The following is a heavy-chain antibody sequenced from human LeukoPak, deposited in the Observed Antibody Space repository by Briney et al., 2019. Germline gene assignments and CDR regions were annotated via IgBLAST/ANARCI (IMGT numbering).Heavy chain of an antibody. J-gene: IGHJ4*02. CDR3: ARATYYYGSGSYYDAYYFDY. CDR1: GYTFTSYD. Sequence: GASVKVSCKASGYTFTSYDINWVRQATGQGLEWMGWMNPNSGNTGYAQKFQGRVTMTRNTSISTAYMELSSLRSKDTAVYYCARATYYYGSGSYYDAYYFDYWGQGTLVTVSS. D-gene: IGHD3-10*01. V-gene: IGHV1-8*01. CDR2: MNPNSGNT.